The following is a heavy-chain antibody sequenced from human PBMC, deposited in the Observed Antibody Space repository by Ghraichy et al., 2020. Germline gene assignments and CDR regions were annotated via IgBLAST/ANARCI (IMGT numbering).Heavy chain of an antibody. CDR2: IYYSGST. D-gene: IGHD3-3*01. V-gene: IGHV4-59*01. CDR3: ARAPKRFDDAFDI. CDR1: GGSISSYY. J-gene: IGHJ3*02. Sequence: SETLSLTCTVSGGSISSYYWSWIRQPPGKGLEWIGYIYYSGSTNYNPSLKSRVTISVDTSKNQFSLKLSSVTAADTAVYYCARAPKRFDDAFDIWGQGTMVTVSS.